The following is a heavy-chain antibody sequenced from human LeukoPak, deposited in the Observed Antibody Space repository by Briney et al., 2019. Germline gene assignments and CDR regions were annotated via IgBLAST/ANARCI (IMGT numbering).Heavy chain of an antibody. CDR2: IYPGDSDT. Sequence: GESLKISCQGSGSSFTSYWIGWVRKLPGKGLECMGIIYPGDSDTRYSPSFQGQVTISADKSITTAYLQWSSLKAPDTAIYYCARQQGEQQLVGDAFDMWGQGTMVTVSS. J-gene: IGHJ3*02. CDR3: ARQQGEQQLVGDAFDM. CDR1: GSSFTSYW. V-gene: IGHV5-51*01. D-gene: IGHD6-13*01.